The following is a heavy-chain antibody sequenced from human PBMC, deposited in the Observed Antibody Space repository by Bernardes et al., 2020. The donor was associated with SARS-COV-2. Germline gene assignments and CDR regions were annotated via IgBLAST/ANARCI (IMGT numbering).Heavy chain of an antibody. J-gene: IGHJ3*01. CDR2: LIPLFGTA. CDR1: GCTYHYYA. D-gene: IGHD5-12*01. Sequence: SVKVSCKASGCTYHYYAIIWVRQAPGQGLECMGGLIPLFGTANYAHKFQGRVTITADESTSTAFMDLSSLRAEDTAVYYCARSVTYDDGFDVGGQGTMVNVSS. CDR3: ARSVTYDDGFDV. V-gene: IGHV1-69*13.